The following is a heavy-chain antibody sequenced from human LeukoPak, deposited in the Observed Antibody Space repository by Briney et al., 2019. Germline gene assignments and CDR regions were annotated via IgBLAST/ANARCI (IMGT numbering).Heavy chain of an antibody. CDR2: FDPEDGET. V-gene: IGHV1-24*01. D-gene: IGHD3-16*01. Sequence: ASVKVSCKVSGYTLTELSMHWVRQAPGKGLEWMGGFDPEDGETIYAQKFQGRVTMTRNTSISTAYMELSSLRSEDTAVYYCARGSPFDWGQGTLVTVSS. J-gene: IGHJ4*02. CDR1: GYTLTELS. CDR3: ARGSPFD.